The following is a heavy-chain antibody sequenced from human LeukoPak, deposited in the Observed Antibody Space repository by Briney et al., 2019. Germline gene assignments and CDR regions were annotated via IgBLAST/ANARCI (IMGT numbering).Heavy chain of an antibody. CDR1: GFNFSIYS. V-gene: IGHV3-48*04. CDR3: ASMTTYCGGDCYFFDY. J-gene: IGHJ4*02. Sequence: GGSLRLSCAASGFNFSIYSMNWVRQAPGKGLEWVSYITRSSTTIYYADSVKGRFIISRDNAKNSLYLQMNSLRAEDTAVYYCASMTTYCGGDCYFFDYWGQGTLVAVSS. CDR2: ITRSSTTI. D-gene: IGHD2-21*02.